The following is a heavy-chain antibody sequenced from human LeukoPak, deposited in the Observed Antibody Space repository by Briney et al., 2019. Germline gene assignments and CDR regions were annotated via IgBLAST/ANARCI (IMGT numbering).Heavy chain of an antibody. Sequence: PGGSLRLSCTASGFTFSSYSMNWVRQAPGKGLEWVAFIRYDGSNKYYADSVKGRFTISRDNSKNTLYLQMNSLRAEDTAVYYCAKWFRYSYGPMDVWGKGTTVTISS. D-gene: IGHD5-18*01. CDR3: AKWFRYSYGPMDV. V-gene: IGHV3-30*02. J-gene: IGHJ6*04. CDR1: GFTFSSYS. CDR2: IRYDGSNK.